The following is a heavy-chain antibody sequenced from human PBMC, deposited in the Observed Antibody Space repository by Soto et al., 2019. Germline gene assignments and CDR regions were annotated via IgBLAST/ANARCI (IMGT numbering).Heavy chain of an antibody. J-gene: IGHJ4*02. Sequence: SETLSLTCTVSGGSITSSSYYWGWIRRPPGKGLEWIGGIYYSGRSYYNPSLKSRVTMSVDTSKNQFSLTLNSVAAADAAVYYCARQRTTVVTQAYFDHWGQGTLVTVSS. D-gene: IGHD4-17*01. CDR2: IYYSGRS. CDR3: ARQRTTVVTQAYFDH. V-gene: IGHV4-39*01. CDR1: GGSITSSSYY.